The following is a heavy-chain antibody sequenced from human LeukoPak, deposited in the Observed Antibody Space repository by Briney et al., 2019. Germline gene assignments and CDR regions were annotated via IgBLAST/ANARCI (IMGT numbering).Heavy chain of an antibody. CDR1: GFSVSSNH. Sequence: GGSLRLSCAASGFSVSSNHVSWVRQAPGKGLEWVSVIYSGGNTYYADSVKGRFTISKDNSKNTLYLQMDSLRAEDTAVYYCARDPPLYYWGQGTLVTVSS. CDR2: IYSGGNT. V-gene: IGHV3-53*01. CDR3: ARDPPLYY. J-gene: IGHJ4*02.